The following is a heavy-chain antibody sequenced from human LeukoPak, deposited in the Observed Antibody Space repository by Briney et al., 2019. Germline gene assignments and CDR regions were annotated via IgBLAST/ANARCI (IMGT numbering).Heavy chain of an antibody. V-gene: IGHV3-30*18. J-gene: IGHJ2*01. CDR1: GFTFSSYG. CDR2: ISYDGSNK. CDR3: AKGQRGYSYGFYFDY. Sequence: GGSLRLSCAASGFTFSSYGMHWVRQAPGKGLEWVAVISYDGSNKYYADSVKGRFTISRDNSKNTLYLQMNSLRAEDTAVYYCAKGQRGYSYGFYFDYWGRGTLVTVSS. D-gene: IGHD5-18*01.